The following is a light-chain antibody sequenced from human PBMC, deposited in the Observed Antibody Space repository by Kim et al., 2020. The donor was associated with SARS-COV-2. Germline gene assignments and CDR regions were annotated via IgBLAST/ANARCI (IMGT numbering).Light chain of an antibody. CDR1: SSDRAGNT. Sequence: QRVASSCSGGSSDRAGNTVNWYQQLPGRAPKVLIYSNDQRPSGVPDRFSGSKSDTSASLAISGLQSEDEAEYYCATWDDSLNGWVFGGGTKLAVL. CDR2: SND. V-gene: IGLV1-44*01. CDR3: ATWDDSLNGWV. J-gene: IGLJ3*02.